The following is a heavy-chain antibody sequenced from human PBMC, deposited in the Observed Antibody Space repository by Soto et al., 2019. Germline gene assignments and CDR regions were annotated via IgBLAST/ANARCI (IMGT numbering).Heavy chain of an antibody. Sequence: QVQLVESGGGVVQPGRSLRLSCAASGFTFSSYAMHWVRQAPGKGLEWVAVISYDGSNKYYADSVKGRFTISRDNSKNTLYLQMNSLRAEDTAVYYCARDSGTLRDFDWENDAFDIWGQGTMVTVSS. CDR3: ARDSGTLRDFDWENDAFDI. D-gene: IGHD3-9*01. J-gene: IGHJ3*02. CDR2: ISYDGSNK. V-gene: IGHV3-30-3*01. CDR1: GFTFSSYA.